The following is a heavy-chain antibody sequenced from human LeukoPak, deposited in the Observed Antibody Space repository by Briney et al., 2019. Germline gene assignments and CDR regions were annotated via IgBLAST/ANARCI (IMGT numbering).Heavy chain of an antibody. D-gene: IGHD4-17*01. Sequence: SVKLSCKASGYTFTIYYMHWVRQAPGQGLEWMGIINPSGGSTSYAQTFPGRVTMTRDTSTSTVYMELSSLRSEDTAVYYCARRPFYGRYFDYWGQGTLVTVSS. V-gene: IGHV1-46*01. CDR3: ARRPFYGRYFDY. CDR2: INPSGGST. CDR1: GYTFTIYY. J-gene: IGHJ4*02.